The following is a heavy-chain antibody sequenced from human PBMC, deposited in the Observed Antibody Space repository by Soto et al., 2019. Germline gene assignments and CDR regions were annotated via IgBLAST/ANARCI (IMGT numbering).Heavy chain of an antibody. V-gene: IGHV4-34*01. CDR1: GGSFSGYY. D-gene: IGHD3-10*01. CDR2: INHSGST. Sequence: SETLSLTCAVYGGSFSGYYWSWIRQPPGKGLEWIGEINHSGSTNYNPSLKSRVTISVDTSKNQFSLKLSSVTAADTAVYYCARGRLEGWFGEFYYYYGMDVWGQGTTVTVSS. J-gene: IGHJ6*02. CDR3: ARGRLEGWFGEFYYYYGMDV.